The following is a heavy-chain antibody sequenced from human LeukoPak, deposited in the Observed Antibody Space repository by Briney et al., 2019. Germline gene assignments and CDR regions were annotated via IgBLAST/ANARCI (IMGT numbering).Heavy chain of an antibody. V-gene: IGHV3-21*01. CDR1: GFTFSGYA. J-gene: IGHJ4*02. CDR3: ASEKSYGDRGTDY. CDR2: ISSSSYI. Sequence: PGGPLRLSCAASGFTFSGYAMNWVRQAPGKGLEWVSSISSSSYIYYADSVKGRFTISRDNAKNSLYLQMNSLRAEDTAVYYCASEKSYGDRGTDYWGQGTLVTVSS. D-gene: IGHD4-17*01.